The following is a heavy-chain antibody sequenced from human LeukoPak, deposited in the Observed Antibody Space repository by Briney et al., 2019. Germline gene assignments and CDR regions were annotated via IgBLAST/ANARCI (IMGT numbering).Heavy chain of an antibody. D-gene: IGHD3-9*01. Sequence: SETLSLTCTVSGGSISSYYWSWIRQPPGKGLEWIGYIYYSGSTNYNPSLKSRVTISVDTSKNQFSLKLSSVTAADTAVYYCARGTIFDIWGQGTMVTVSS. CDR2: IYYSGST. CDR3: ARGTIFDI. CDR1: GGSISSYY. V-gene: IGHV4-59*01. J-gene: IGHJ3*02.